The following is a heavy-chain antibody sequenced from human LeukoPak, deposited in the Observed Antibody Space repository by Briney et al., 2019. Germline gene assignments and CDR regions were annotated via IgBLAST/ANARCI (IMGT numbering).Heavy chain of an antibody. CDR3: AKNFDY. CDR1: GFTFSNYG. J-gene: IGHJ4*02. Sequence: GGSLRLPCAASGFTFSNYGMHWVRQAPGKGLEWVAFIQYDGSNKYYADSVKGRFSISRDSSKNTLHLQMNSLRSEDTAVYYCAKNFDYWGQGTQVTVSS. CDR2: IQYDGSNK. V-gene: IGHV3-30*02.